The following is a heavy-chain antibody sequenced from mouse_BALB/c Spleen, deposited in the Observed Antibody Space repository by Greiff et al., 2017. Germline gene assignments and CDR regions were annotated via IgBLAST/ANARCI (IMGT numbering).Heavy chain of an antibody. Sequence: EVQLVESGGDLAKPGGSLKLSCAASGFTFSSYGMSWVRQTPDKRLEWVATISSGGSYTYYPDSVKGRFTISRDNAKNTLYLQMSSLKSEDTAMYYCARLYDYDVGDYFDYWGQGTTLTVSS. D-gene: IGHD2-4*01. J-gene: IGHJ2*01. CDR1: GFTFSSYG. CDR3: ARLYDYDVGDYFDY. CDR2: ISSGGSYT. V-gene: IGHV5-6*01.